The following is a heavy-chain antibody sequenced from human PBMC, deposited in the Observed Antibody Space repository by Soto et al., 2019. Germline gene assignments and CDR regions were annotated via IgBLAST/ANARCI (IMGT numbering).Heavy chain of an antibody. D-gene: IGHD3-3*02. CDR3: ARSSPLGPNSIRRVAP. V-gene: IGHV1-69*12. J-gene: IGHJ5*02. CDR1: GGTFSSHA. CDR2: IIPIFRTA. Sequence: QVQLVQSGAEVKKPGSSVKVSCKASGGTFSSHAINWVRQAPGPGLEWMGGIIPIFRTANYAQKFQGRVTITADESTSTAYMELRSLRSEDTAVDYCARSSPLGPNSIRRVAPWGQGTLVTVSS.